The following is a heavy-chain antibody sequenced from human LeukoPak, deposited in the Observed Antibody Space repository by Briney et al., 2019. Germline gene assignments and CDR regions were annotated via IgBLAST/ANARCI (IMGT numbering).Heavy chain of an antibody. D-gene: IGHD3-9*01. Sequence: ASVKVSCKASGYTFTSYDINWVRQATGQGLEWMGWMNPNSGNTAYAQKFQGRVIMTRNTSTSTAYMELSSLRSDDTAVYYCARGTRDYDILTGYSKPRFDYWGQGTLVAVSS. CDR3: ARGTRDYDILTGYSKPRFDY. J-gene: IGHJ4*02. V-gene: IGHV1-8*01. CDR2: MNPNSGNT. CDR1: GYTFTSYD.